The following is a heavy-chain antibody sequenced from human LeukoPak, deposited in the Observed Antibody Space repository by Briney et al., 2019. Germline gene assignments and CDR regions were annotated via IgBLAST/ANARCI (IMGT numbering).Heavy chain of an antibody. CDR2: IKQDGVEQ. V-gene: IGHV3-7*05. Sequence: GGSLRLSCAASGFTFSNYWMSWVRQAPEKGLEWVANIKQDGVEQYYVDSVEGRFTISRDNAKSSLFLQMNSLRAEDTAVYYCARISQRAFDPCGQGTLVTVSS. CDR3: ARISQRAFDP. D-gene: IGHD2-15*01. J-gene: IGHJ5*02. CDR1: GFTFSNYW.